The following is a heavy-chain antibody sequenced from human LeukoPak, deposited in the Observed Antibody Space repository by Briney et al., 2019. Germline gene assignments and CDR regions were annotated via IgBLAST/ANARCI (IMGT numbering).Heavy chain of an antibody. Sequence: PGGSLRLSCAASGYTFTTYGMHWVRQAPGKGLEWVAFIRYDGSNKYYADSVKGRFTISRDNSKNTLYLQMNSLRAEDTAVYYCAKQDSPPLAAAGPFDYWGQGTLVTVSS. CDR2: IRYDGSNK. CDR3: AKQDSPPLAAAGPFDY. CDR1: GYTFTTYG. V-gene: IGHV3-30*02. D-gene: IGHD6-13*01. J-gene: IGHJ4*02.